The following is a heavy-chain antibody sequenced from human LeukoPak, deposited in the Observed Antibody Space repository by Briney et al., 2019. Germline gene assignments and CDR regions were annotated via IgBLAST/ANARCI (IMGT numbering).Heavy chain of an antibody. CDR2: IIPIFGTA. CDR3: AAYDSSGPGLFEGAAFDI. CDR1: GGTFSSYA. Sequence: SVKVSCKASGGTFSSYAISWVRQAPGQGLEWMGRIIPIFGTANYAQKFQGRVTITTGESTSTAYMELSSLRSEDTAVYYCAAYDSSGPGLFEGAAFDIWGQGTMVTVSS. D-gene: IGHD3-22*01. J-gene: IGHJ3*02. V-gene: IGHV1-69*05.